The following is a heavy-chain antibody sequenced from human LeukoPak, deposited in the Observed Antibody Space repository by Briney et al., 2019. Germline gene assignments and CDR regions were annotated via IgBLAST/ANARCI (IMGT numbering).Heavy chain of an antibody. CDR1: GGSFSGYY. CDR2: INHSGST. V-gene: IGHV4-34*01. CDR3: ARGRLCSSTSCYDVYYYYYYMDV. J-gene: IGHJ6*03. D-gene: IGHD2-2*01. Sequence: SEALSLTCAVYGGSFSGYYWSWIRQPPGKGLEWIGEINHSGSTNYNPSFKSRVTISVDTSKNQFSLKLSSVTAADTAVYYCARGRLCSSTSCYDVYYYYYYMDVWGKGTTVTVSS.